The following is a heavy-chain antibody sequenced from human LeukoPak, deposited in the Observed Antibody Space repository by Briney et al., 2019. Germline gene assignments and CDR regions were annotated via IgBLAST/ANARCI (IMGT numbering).Heavy chain of an antibody. Sequence: GGSPRLSCAASGFTFSSYAMSWVRQAPGKGLEWVSAISGSGGSTYYTDSVKGRFTISRDNSKNTLYLQMESLRAEDTALYYCVSRYNSDPDYWGQGTLVTVSS. CDR3: VSRYNSDPDY. CDR1: GFTFSSYA. CDR2: ISGSGGST. D-gene: IGHD2/OR15-2a*01. J-gene: IGHJ4*02. V-gene: IGHV3-23*01.